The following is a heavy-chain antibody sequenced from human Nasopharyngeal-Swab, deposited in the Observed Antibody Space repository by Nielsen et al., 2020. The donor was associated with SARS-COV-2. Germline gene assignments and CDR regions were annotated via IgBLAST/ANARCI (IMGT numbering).Heavy chain of an antibody. D-gene: IGHD2-21*01. CDR1: GPSTPSQY. CDR2: TSHNSGT. V-gene: IGHV4-59*11. J-gene: IGHJ4*02. CDR3: ARDRNSVVVPVPFDQ. Sequence: ETLSLTCTASGPSTPSQYWSWIRQPPGKGLAWIGSTSHNSGTSYNPSLKSRVTMFMDTSKNQFSLRLRSVTAADTAVYYCARDRNSVVVPVPFDQWGPGTLVTVSS.